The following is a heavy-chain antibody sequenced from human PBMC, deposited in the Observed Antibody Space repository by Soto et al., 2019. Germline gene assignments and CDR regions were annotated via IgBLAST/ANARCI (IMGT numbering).Heavy chain of an antibody. D-gene: IGHD4-17*01. CDR1: GGSISSGDYY. J-gene: IGHJ6*02. V-gene: IGHV4-30-4*01. CDR2: IYYSGGT. CDR3: ARAGDPAPYYYYGMDV. Sequence: SETLSLTCTVSGGSISSGDYYWSWIRQPPWKGLEWIGYIYYSGGTYYNPSLKSRVTISVDTSKSQFSLKLSSVTAADTAVYYCARAGDPAPYYYYGMDVWGQGXTVTVYS.